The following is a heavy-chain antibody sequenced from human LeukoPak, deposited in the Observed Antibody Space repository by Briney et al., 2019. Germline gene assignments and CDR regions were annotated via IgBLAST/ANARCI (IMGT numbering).Heavy chain of an antibody. D-gene: IGHD3-10*01. J-gene: IGHJ6*03. CDR1: GFTFSSYG. CDR2: TSSSGNTI. Sequence: GGSLRLSCAASGFTFSSYGMNWVRQAPGKGLEWFSYTSSSGNTIYYADSVKGRFTISRDNSRNTLNLQMNSLRVEDTAVYYCVKPDRLNYYDSGSHYYYYYMDVWGKGTTVTVSS. CDR3: VKPDRLNYYDSGSHYYYYYMDV. V-gene: IGHV3-48*01.